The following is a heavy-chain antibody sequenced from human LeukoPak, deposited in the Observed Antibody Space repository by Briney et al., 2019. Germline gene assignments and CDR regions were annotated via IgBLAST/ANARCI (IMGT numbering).Heavy chain of an antibody. CDR1: GGSISSYS. V-gene: IGHV4-4*07. J-gene: IGHJ4*02. CDR2: LYASGST. Sequence: SETLSLTCTVSGGSISSYSWSWIRQPAGKGLEWIGRLYASGSTNYNPSLKSRVTMSVDTSKNQFSLRLSSVTAADTAVYYCVDFDFDYWGQGTLVTVSS. CDR3: VDFDFDY.